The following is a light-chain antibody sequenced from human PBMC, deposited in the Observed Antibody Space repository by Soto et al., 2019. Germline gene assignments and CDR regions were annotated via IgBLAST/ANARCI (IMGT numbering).Light chain of an antibody. CDR3: LQYNTFPHS. CDR2: DAT. V-gene: IGKV1-5*01. CDR1: QMIARW. Sequence: DIQMTQSPSTLSASIGDSVTLTCRASQMIARWLAWYQQKPGKAPNLVLYDATKLQSGVPSRFSATASGAEFTLTISGLQAEDFATYYCLQYNTFPHSFGQGTRLEI. J-gene: IGKJ2*03.